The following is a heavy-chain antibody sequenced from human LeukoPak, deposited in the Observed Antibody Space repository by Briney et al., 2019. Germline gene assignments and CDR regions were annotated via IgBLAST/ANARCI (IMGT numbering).Heavy chain of an antibody. CDR2: IYYSGST. Sequence: PPETLSLTCTVSGGSISSSSYYWGWIRQPPGKGLEWIGSIYYSGSTYYNPSLKSRVTISVDTSKNQFSLKLSSVTAADTAVYYCARDFTYCSGGSCYSAWGQGTLVTVSS. D-gene: IGHD2-15*01. J-gene: IGHJ4*02. V-gene: IGHV4-39*07. CDR3: ARDFTYCSGGSCYSA. CDR1: GGSISSSSYY.